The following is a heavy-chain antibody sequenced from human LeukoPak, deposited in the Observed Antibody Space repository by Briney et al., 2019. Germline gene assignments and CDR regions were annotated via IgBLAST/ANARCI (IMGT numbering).Heavy chain of an antibody. CDR2: IYYSGST. V-gene: IGHV4-59*01. CDR1: GGSISSYY. J-gene: IGHJ3*02. Sequence: SETLSLTCTVSGGSISSYYWSWIRQPPGKGLEWIGYIYYSGSTNYNPSLKSRVTISVDTSKNQFSLKLSSVTAADTAVYYCAREMLGCSGGSCYSFAFDIWGQGTMVTVSS. CDR3: AREMLGCSGGSCYSFAFDI. D-gene: IGHD2-15*01.